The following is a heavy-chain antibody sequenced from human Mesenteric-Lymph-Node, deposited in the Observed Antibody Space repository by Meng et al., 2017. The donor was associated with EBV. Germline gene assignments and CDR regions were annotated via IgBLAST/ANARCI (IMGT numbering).Heavy chain of an antibody. V-gene: IGHV4/OR15-8*01. D-gene: IGHD3-22*01. CDR3: ARADSSGPWHFDY. CDR1: SRSCSSSTV. Sequence: QDARARLAQAAQTRSHPCCVYSRSCSSSTVWSWVSQPPWKGLDLLGDIHHNGTTTNHPSLKSRVTISVDQSKHPFSLKLNSVTAADTAVYYCARADSSGPWHFDYWGQGTLVTVSS. J-gene: IGHJ4*02. CDR2: IHHNGTT.